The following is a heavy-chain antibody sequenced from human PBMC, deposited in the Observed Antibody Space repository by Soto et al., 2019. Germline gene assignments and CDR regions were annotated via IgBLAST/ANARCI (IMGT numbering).Heavy chain of an antibody. D-gene: IGHD3-3*01. Sequence: GGSLRLSCAASGFTFSSYAMSWVRQAPGKGLEWVSTISGSGGITFYADSVKGRFTLSRDSSENTLYLQMNSLRAEDTAVYYCARGQNMYYDFWSGYYDYWGQGTLVTVSS. CDR2: ISGSGGIT. CDR3: ARGQNMYYDFWSGYYDY. CDR1: GFTFSSYA. V-gene: IGHV3-23*01. J-gene: IGHJ4*02.